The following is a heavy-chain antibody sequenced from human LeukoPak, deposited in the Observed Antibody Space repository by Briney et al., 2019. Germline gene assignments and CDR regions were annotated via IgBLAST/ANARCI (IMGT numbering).Heavy chain of an antibody. D-gene: IGHD3-22*01. CDR2: ISSNGGST. CDR1: GFTFSSYA. CDR3: ARVYYYDSSGYYFVPYFDY. V-gene: IGHV3-64*01. J-gene: IGHJ4*02. Sequence: GGSLRLSCAASGFTFSSYAMHWVRQAPGKGLEYVSAISSNGGSTYYANSVKGRFTISRDNSKNTLYPQMGSLRAEDMAVYYCARVYYYDSSGYYFVPYFDYWGQGTLVTVSS.